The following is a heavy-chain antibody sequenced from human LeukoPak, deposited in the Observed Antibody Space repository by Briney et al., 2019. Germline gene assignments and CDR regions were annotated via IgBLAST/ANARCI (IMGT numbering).Heavy chain of an antibody. CDR1: GYTFTDYY. Sequence: ASVKVSCKASGYTFTDYYMHWVRQAPGQGLEWMGWINPNSGGTNYAQKFQGRVTMTRDTSFSTAYMELSRLRSDDTAVYYCARAYDWNDVGYWGQGTLVTVSS. V-gene: IGHV1-2*02. CDR2: INPNSGGT. CDR3: ARAYDWNDVGY. D-gene: IGHD1-1*01. J-gene: IGHJ4*02.